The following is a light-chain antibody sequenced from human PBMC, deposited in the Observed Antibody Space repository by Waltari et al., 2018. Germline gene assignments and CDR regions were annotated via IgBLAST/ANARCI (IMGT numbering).Light chain of an antibody. V-gene: IGKV3-11*01. Sequence: EIVLTQSPATLSLSPGERAILSCRASQSVSRYLAWYQQKPGQAPRLLIYEASNRATGIPARFSGSGSGTDFTLTISSLEAEDFAVYYCQQRGDWPITVGQGTRLEIK. CDR2: EAS. J-gene: IGKJ5*01. CDR1: QSVSRY. CDR3: QQRGDWPIT.